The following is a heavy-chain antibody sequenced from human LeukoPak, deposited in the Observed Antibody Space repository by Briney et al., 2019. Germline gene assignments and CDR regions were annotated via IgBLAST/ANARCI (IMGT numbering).Heavy chain of an antibody. CDR1: GGSFSGYY. Sequence: PSETLSRTCAVYGGSFSGYYWSWIRQPPGKGLEWIGEINHSGSTNYNPSLKSRVTISVDTSKNQFSLKLSSVTAADTAVYYCARGDYSHWFDPWGQGTLVTVSS. J-gene: IGHJ5*02. CDR3: ARGDYSHWFDP. CDR2: INHSGST. V-gene: IGHV4-34*01. D-gene: IGHD3-16*01.